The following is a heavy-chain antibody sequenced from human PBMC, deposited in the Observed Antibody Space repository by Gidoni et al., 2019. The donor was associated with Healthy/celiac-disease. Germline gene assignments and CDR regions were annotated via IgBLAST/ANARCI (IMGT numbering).Heavy chain of an antibody. CDR1: GFTVSNNY. D-gene: IGHD6-19*01. CDR3: AREVAVGDSDAFDV. Sequence: EVQLVESGGGLVQPGGSLRLSCAASGFTVSNNYMNWVRQAPGKGLEWVSVIYSGGRTYYADSVRGRFTISRDNSKNTLYLQMNSLRAEDTAVYYCAREVAVGDSDAFDVWGQGTMVTVSS. J-gene: IGHJ3*01. V-gene: IGHV3-66*01. CDR2: IYSGGRT.